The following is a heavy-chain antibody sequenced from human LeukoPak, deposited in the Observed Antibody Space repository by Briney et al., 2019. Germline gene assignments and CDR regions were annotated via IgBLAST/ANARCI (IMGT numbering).Heavy chain of an antibody. V-gene: IGHV1-69*13. CDR2: IIPIFGTA. J-gene: IGHJ6*02. Sequence: SVKVSCKASGGTFSSYAISWVRQAPGRGLEWMGGIIPIFGTANYAQKFQGRVTITADESTSTAYMELSSLRSEDTAVYYCARVDLGVVITYYYGMDVWGQGTTVTVSS. CDR3: ARVDLGVVITYYYGMDV. CDR1: GGTFSSYA. D-gene: IGHD3-3*01.